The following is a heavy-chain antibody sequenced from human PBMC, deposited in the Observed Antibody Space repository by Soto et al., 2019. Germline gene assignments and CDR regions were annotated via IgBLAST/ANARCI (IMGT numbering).Heavy chain of an antibody. CDR3: ARLPNRESYAMDV. CDR2: IDPNDSEI. D-gene: IGHD3-10*01. Sequence: EXLTISYQVSGYXFTKNCINWVRHMPGQGLECMGKIDPNDSEIHYSPSFQGHYIISVEKSINTAYLQRTELKASDTAIYYCARLPNRESYAMDVWGQWTTVTVPS. V-gene: IGHV5-10-1*01. CDR1: GYXFTKNC. J-gene: IGHJ6*02.